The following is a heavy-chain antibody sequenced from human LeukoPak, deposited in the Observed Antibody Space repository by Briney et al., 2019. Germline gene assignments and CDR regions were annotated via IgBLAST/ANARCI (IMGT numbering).Heavy chain of an antibody. CDR2: INTVATYI. D-gene: IGHD3-22*01. J-gene: IGHJ4*02. V-gene: IGHV3-21*01. Sequence: GGSLRLACAASGFTFTSFSFNWVRQAPGKGLEWVSSINTVATYIYYADSVRGRFTISRDNAKNSVYLQMDSLRAEDTGVYYCARLRRNGDSGGFYYYYDYWGQGTLVTVSS. CDR3: ARLRRNGDSGGFYYYYDY. CDR1: GFTFTSFS.